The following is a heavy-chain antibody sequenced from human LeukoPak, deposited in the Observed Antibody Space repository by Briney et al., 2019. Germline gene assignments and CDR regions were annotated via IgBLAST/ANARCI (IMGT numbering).Heavy chain of an antibody. CDR2: FDPEDGET. CDR1: GYTLTELS. Sequence: ASVKVSCKVSGYTLTELSMHWVRQAPGKGLEWMGGFDPEDGETIYAQKFQGRVTMTEDTSTDTAYMELSSLRSEDTAVYYCATSVLLWFGELSPRRSFDYWGQGTLVTVSS. V-gene: IGHV1-24*01. D-gene: IGHD3-10*01. CDR3: ATSVLLWFGELSPRRSFDY. J-gene: IGHJ4*02.